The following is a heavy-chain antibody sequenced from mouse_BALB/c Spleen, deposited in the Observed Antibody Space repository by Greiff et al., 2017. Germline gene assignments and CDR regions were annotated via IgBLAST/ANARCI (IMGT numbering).Heavy chain of an antibody. V-gene: IGHV5-4*02. J-gene: IGHJ4*01. CDR3: ARGGGNFYAMDY. D-gene: IGHD2-1*01. Sequence: EVQGVESGGGLVKPGGSLKLSCAASGFTFSDYYMYWVRQTPEKRLEWVATISDGGSYTYYPDSVKGRFTISRDNAKNNLYLQMSSLKSEDTAMYYCARGGGNFYAMDYWGQGTSVTVSS. CDR1: GFTFSDYY. CDR2: ISDGGSYT.